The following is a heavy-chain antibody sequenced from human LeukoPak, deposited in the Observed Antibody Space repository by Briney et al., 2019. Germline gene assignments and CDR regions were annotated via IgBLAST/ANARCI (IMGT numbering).Heavy chain of an antibody. J-gene: IGHJ4*02. CDR2: ISTSGGGGAT. D-gene: IGHD6-6*01. CDR1: GFTFSNYA. CDR3: ARAPGSLVSVAARPYYFDF. Sequence: PGGSLRLSCAASGFTFSNYAMSWVRQAPGKGLEWVSIISTSGGGGATYYADSVKGRFTISRDSPKNTLYLQMNSIRAEDTAVYYCARAPGSLVSVAARPYYFDFWGQGTLVTVSS. V-gene: IGHV3-23*01.